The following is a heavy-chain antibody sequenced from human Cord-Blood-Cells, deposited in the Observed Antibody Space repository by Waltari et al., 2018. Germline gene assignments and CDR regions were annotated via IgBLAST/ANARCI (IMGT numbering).Heavy chain of an antibody. CDR2: INHSGST. D-gene: IGHD3-10*01. Sequence: QVQLQQWGAGLLKPSETLSLTCAVYGGSFSGYYWSLLRQPPGKGLEWIGEINHSGSTNYNPSLKSRVTISVDTYKNQFSLKLSSVTAADTAVYYCAASCFYYYGSGSYYFWFDPWGQGTLVTVSS. CDR3: AASCFYYYGSGSYYFWFDP. CDR1: GGSFSGYY. V-gene: IGHV4-34*01. J-gene: IGHJ5*02.